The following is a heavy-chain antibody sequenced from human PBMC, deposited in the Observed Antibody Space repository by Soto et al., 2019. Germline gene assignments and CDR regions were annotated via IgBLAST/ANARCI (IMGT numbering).Heavy chain of an antibody. J-gene: IGHJ6*03. Sequence: SETLCVTCTVSGGSISSYYWSWIRQPPGKGLEWIGYIDYSGSTNYNPSLKSRVTISVDTSKNQFSLKLSSVTAADTAAYYCARRIVVVPAAATYYYYYYMHVWGKGTTVTVSS. V-gene: IGHV4-59*08. D-gene: IGHD2-2*01. CDR1: GGSISSYY. CDR3: ARRIVVVPAAATYYYYYYMHV. CDR2: IDYSGST.